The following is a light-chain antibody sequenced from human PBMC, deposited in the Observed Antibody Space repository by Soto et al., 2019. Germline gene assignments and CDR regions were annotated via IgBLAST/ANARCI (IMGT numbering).Light chain of an antibody. Sequence: QSVLTQPPSVSGAPGQRVTISCTGSSSNTGADYDVHWYQHLPGSAPKLLIYDNNIRPSGVPDRFSGSKSGTSASLAITGLQAEDEGDYYCSSFAGSNNFPYVFGTGTKVTVL. CDR3: SSFAGSNNFPYV. CDR2: DNN. J-gene: IGLJ1*01. CDR1: SSNTGADYD. V-gene: IGLV1-40*01.